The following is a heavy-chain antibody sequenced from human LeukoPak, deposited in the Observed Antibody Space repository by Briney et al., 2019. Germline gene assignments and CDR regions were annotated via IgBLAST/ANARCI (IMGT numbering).Heavy chain of an antibody. CDR3: ARSPPPEYSSSPALYYYYMDV. D-gene: IGHD6-6*01. V-gene: IGHV6-1*01. J-gene: IGHJ6*03. CDR2: TYYRSKWYN. Sequence: SQTLSLTCAISGDSVSSNSAAWNWIRQSPSRGLEWLGRTYYRSKWYNDYAVSVKSRITINPDTSKNQFSLQLNSVTPEDTAVYYCARSPPPEYSSSPALYYYYMDVWGKGTTVTVSS. CDR1: GDSVSSNSAA.